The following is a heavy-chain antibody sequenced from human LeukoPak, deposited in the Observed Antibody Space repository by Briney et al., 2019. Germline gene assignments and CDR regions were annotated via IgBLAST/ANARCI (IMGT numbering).Heavy chain of an antibody. D-gene: IGHD6-19*01. V-gene: IGHV7-4-1*02. CDR1: GYTFTSYA. CDR2: INTNTGNP. Sequence: ASVKVSCKASGYTFTSYAMNWVRRAPGQGLEWMGCINTNTGNPTYAQGFTGRFVFSLDTSVSTAYLQISSLKAEDTAVYYCAIYSSGWTQYYFDYWGQGTLVTVSS. J-gene: IGHJ4*02. CDR3: AIYSSGWTQYYFDY.